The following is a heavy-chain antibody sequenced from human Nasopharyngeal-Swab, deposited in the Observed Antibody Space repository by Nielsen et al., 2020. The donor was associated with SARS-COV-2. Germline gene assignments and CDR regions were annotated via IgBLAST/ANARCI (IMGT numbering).Heavy chain of an antibody. Sequence: GESLKISCVASGLTFSNAAMNWVRQAPGKGLEWVPGIVGNGASTYYGDSVKGRFTISRDNSKNTVYLQMNSLRAEDTAVYYCAKGRVPVADVWGQGTLVTVSS. CDR1: GLTFSNAA. CDR3: AKGRVPVADV. D-gene: IGHD6-19*01. CDR2: IVGNGAST. V-gene: IGHV3-23*01. J-gene: IGHJ4*02.